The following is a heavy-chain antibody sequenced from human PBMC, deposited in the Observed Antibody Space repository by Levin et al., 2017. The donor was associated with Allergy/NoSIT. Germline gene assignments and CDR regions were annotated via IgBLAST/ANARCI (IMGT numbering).Heavy chain of an antibody. CDR2: IKRKTDGGTT. Sequence: RNWDRQDPGKGLEWVGRIKRKTDGGTTDYAAPVKGRFTISRDDSKNTLYLQMNSLKSEDTAVYYCIHSRQDSSGWYGAFDYWGQGTLVTVSS. V-gene: IGHV3-15*01. D-gene: IGHD6-19*01. J-gene: IGHJ4*02. CDR3: IHSRQDSSGWYGAFDY.